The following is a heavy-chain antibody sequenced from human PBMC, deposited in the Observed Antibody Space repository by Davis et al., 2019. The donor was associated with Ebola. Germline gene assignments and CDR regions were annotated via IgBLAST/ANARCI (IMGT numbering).Heavy chain of an antibody. CDR1: GFTFSTYS. CDR2: IYSGGST. V-gene: IGHV3-66*01. D-gene: IGHD3-10*01. Sequence: GESLKISCAASGFTFSTYSMNWVRQAPGKGLEWVSVIYSGGSTYYAASVKGRFTISRDNSKNTLYLQMNSLRAEDTAVYYCAREGARVLLWSWFDPWGQGTLVTVSS. CDR3: AREGARVLLWSWFDP. J-gene: IGHJ5*02.